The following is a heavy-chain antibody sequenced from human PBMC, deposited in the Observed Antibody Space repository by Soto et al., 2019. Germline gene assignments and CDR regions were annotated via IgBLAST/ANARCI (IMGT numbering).Heavy chain of an antibody. J-gene: IGHJ4*02. D-gene: IGHD2-15*01. CDR2: IYHSGST. V-gene: IGHV4-30-2*01. CDR1: GGSISRGGYS. CDR3: ARSYCSGGSCYFFDY. Sequence: QLQLQESGSGLVKPSQTLSLTCAVSGGSISRGGYSWSWIRQPPGKGLEWIGYIYHSGSTYYNPSLKSRVTISVDRSKNQFSLKLSSVTAADTAVYYCARSYCSGGSCYFFDYWGQGTLVTVSS.